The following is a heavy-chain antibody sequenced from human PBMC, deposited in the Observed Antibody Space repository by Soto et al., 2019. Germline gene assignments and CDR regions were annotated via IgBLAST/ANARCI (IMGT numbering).Heavy chain of an antibody. J-gene: IGHJ4*02. Sequence: EVQLVESGGGLVQPGGSLRLSCAASGFTFSSYGMSWVRQAPGKGLEWVANIKQDGSEKYYVDSVKGRFTISRDNAKNSLYLQMNSLRAEDTAVYYCAREVGATPFVYWGQGTLVTVSS. D-gene: IGHD1-26*01. CDR1: GFTFSSYG. CDR3: AREVGATPFVY. V-gene: IGHV3-7*01. CDR2: IKQDGSEK.